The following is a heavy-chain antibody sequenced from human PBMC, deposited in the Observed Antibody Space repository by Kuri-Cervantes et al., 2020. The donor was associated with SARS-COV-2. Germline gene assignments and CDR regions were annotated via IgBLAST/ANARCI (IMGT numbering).Heavy chain of an antibody. V-gene: IGHV3-9*03. CDR1: GFTFDDYA. CDR3: VKGPSEYWNAHYWYFDL. CDR2: ISWNSGSI. Sequence: GGSLRLSCAASGFTFDDYAMHWVRQAPGKGLEWVSGISWNSGSIGYADSVKGRFTISRDNAKNSLYLQMNSLRAEDMALYYCVKGPSEYWNAHYWYFDLWGRGTLVTVSS. D-gene: IGHD1-1*01. J-gene: IGHJ2*01.